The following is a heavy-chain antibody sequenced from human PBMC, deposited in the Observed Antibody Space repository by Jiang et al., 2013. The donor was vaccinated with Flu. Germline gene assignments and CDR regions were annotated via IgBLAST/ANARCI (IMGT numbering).Heavy chain of an antibody. V-gene: IGHV4-39*01. J-gene: IGHJ4*02. CDR3: ARQEEGIAAAGTFDY. Sequence: TSRVTTSVDTSKNQFSLKLRSVTAADTAVYYCARQEEGIAAAGTFDYWGQGTLVTVSS. D-gene: IGHD6-13*01.